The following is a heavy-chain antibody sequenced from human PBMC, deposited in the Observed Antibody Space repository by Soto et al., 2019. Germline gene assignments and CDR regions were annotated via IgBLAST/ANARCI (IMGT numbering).Heavy chain of an antibody. V-gene: IGHV3-48*04. CDR3: ARDSDWAFDY. CDR1: GFSFSSYS. J-gene: IGHJ4*02. Sequence: GGSLRLSCVASGFSFSSYSLVWVRQAPGKGLEWVSYIFVDSTTIYYADSVKGRFTVSRDNAQNSLFLVINSLRAEDTAVYYCARDSDWAFDYWGQGTLVTVSS. D-gene: IGHD2-21*02. CDR2: IFVDSTTI.